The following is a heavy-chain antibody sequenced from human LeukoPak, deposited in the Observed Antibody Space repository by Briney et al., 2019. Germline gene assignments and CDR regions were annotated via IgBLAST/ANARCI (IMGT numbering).Heavy chain of an antibody. CDR1: GDSISSRDYW. V-gene: IGHV4-39*01. Sequence: SETLSLTCTVSGDSISSRDYWWGWIHQPPGKGLEWIGSIYYSGSIYYNPSLKSRVTISVETSKNQFSLRLSSVTAADTALYYCAMGLRLGELSLWGRGTLVTVSS. J-gene: IGHJ4*02. D-gene: IGHD3-16*02. CDR2: IYYSGSI. CDR3: AMGLRLGELSL.